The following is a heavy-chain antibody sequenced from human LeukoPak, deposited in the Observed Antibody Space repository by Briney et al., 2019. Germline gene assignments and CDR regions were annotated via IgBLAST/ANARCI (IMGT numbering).Heavy chain of an antibody. CDR1: GGSISSSSYY. CDR2: IYYSGST. V-gene: IGHV4-39*07. D-gene: IGHD6-19*01. CDR3: ARDLKGSGWLYYFDY. J-gene: IGHJ4*02. Sequence: TSETLSLTCTVSGGSISSSSYYWGWIRQPPGKGLEWIGSIYYSGSTYYNPSLKSRVTISVDTSKNQFSLKLSSVTAADTAVYYCARDLKGSGWLYYFDYWGQGTLVTVSS.